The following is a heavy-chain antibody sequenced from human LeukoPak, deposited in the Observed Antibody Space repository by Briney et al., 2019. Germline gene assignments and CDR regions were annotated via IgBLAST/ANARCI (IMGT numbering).Heavy chain of an antibody. CDR3: ARGRNTMVRNNWFDP. V-gene: IGHV1-2*02. D-gene: IGHD3-10*01. CDR1: GYTFTGYY. Sequence: ASVKVSCKASGYTFTGYYMHWVRQAPGQGLEWMGWINPNSGGTNYAQKFQGRVTMTRDTSISTAYMELSRPRSDDTAVYYCARGRNTMVRNNWFDPWGQGTLVTVSS. CDR2: INPNSGGT. J-gene: IGHJ5*02.